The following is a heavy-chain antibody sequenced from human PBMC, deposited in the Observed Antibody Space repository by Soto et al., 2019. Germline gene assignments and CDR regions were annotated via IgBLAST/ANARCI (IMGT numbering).Heavy chain of an antibody. Sequence: PSWTLSLTCTVSGGSVSSRDYYWGWIRQPPGKGLEWIGSVYYSGITYYNPSLKSRVTISVDTPKNQFSLRLRSVTAADTAVYYCARHQDSYYKDHFDYWGQGALVNVS. D-gene: IGHD3-10*01. CDR3: ARHQDSYYKDHFDY. V-gene: IGHV4-39*01. CDR1: GGSVSSRDYY. CDR2: VYYSGIT. J-gene: IGHJ4*02.